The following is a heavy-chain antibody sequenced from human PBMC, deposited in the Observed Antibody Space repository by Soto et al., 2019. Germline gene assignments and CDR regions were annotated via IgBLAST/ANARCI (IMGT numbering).Heavy chain of an antibody. D-gene: IGHD4-4*01. CDR1: GFTFDDYG. V-gene: IGHV3-20*04. J-gene: IGHJ6*03. Sequence: GGSLRLSCAASGFTFDDYGMSWVRQAPGKGLEWVSGINWNGGSTGYADSVKGRFTISRDNSKNTLYLQMNSLRAEDTAVYYCARDHNPYSNYYYYYMDVWGKGTTVTVSS. CDR3: ARDHNPYSNYYYYYMDV. CDR2: INWNGGST.